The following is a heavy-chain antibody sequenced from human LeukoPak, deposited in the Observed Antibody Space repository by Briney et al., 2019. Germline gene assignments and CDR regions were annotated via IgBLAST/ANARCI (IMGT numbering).Heavy chain of an antibody. CDR1: GFTFDDYA. Sequence: SLRLSCAASGFTFDDYAIHWVRQPPGKGLEWVSGISWNSGSIDYADSVKGRFTISRDNVKNSLYLQMNSLKPEDTALYYCAKDVGATLSYGMDAWGQGTTVTVSS. D-gene: IGHD1-26*01. J-gene: IGHJ6*02. V-gene: IGHV3-9*01. CDR3: AKDVGATLSYGMDA. CDR2: ISWNSGSI.